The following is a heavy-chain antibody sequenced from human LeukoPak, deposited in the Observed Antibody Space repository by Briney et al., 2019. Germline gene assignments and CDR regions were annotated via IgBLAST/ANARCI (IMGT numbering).Heavy chain of an antibody. CDR3: ARGVNRYDFWSGYSNFDY. J-gene: IGHJ4*02. Sequence: ASVKASCKASGGTFSSYAISWVRQAPGQGLEWMGGIIPIFGTANYAQKFQGRVTITADESTSTAHMELSSLRSEDTAVYYCARGVNRYDFWSGYSNFDYWGQGTLVTVSS. CDR2: IIPIFGTA. CDR1: GGTFSSYA. V-gene: IGHV1-69*13. D-gene: IGHD3-3*01.